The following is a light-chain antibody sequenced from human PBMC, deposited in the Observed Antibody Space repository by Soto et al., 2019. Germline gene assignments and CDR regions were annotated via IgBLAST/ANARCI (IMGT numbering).Light chain of an antibody. CDR3: NSYTSSRTQV. V-gene: IGLV2-14*01. CDR1: SSDVGSYNY. Sequence: QSALTQPASVSGSPGQSITISCNGTSSDVGSYNYVSWYQQYPGRAPKLMIYEVSNRPSGVSNRFSGSKSGNTASLTISGLQAEDEADYYCNSYTSSRTQVFGGGTKLTVL. J-gene: IGLJ2*01. CDR2: EVS.